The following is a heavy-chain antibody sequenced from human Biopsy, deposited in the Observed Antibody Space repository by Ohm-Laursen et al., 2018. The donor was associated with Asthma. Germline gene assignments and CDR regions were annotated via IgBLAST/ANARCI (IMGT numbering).Heavy chain of an antibody. V-gene: IGHV3-30-3*01. J-gene: IGHJ4*02. CDR1: GFTFSSYA. Sequence: SLRLSCTASGFTFSSYAMHWVRQAPGKGLEWVAVISYDGSNKYHADSVKGRFTISRDNSKNTLYLQMNSLRAEGTAVYYCAREGIAVAHFDYWGQGTLVTVSS. D-gene: IGHD6-19*01. CDR3: AREGIAVAHFDY. CDR2: ISYDGSNK.